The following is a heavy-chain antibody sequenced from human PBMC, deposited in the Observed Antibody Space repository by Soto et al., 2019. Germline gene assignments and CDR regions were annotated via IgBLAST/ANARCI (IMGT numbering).Heavy chain of an antibody. CDR2: ISGSGGST. Sequence: GGSLRLSCAASGFTFSSYAMSWVRQAPGKGLEWVSAISGSGGSTYYADSVKGRFTISRDNSKNTLYLQMNSLRAEDTAVYYCAKARAQYYDFWSGYPLDYWGQGTLVTVSS. J-gene: IGHJ4*02. CDR3: AKARAQYYDFWSGYPLDY. D-gene: IGHD3-3*01. V-gene: IGHV3-23*01. CDR1: GFTFSSYA.